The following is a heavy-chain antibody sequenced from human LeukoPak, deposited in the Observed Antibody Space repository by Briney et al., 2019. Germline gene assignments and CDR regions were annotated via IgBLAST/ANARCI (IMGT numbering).Heavy chain of an antibody. CDR1: GFTFSDYY. J-gene: IGHJ4*02. Sequence: GGSLRLSCAASGFTFSDYYMNWIRQAPGKGLEWVSSISRSGSTIYYADSVKGRFTISRDNAKNSLYLQMNSLRAEDTAVYFCAREDSSGSPLTSYFRFWGQGTLVTVSS. D-gene: IGHD1-26*01. CDR3: AREDSSGSPLTSYFRF. V-gene: IGHV3-11*01. CDR2: ISRSGSTI.